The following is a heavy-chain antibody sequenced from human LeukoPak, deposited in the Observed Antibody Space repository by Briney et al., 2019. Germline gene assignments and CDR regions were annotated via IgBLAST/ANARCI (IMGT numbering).Heavy chain of an antibody. D-gene: IGHD3-22*01. CDR1: GYTFIGYY. Sequence: ASVKVSCKASGYTFIGYYMHWVRQAPGKGLEWMGGFDPEDGETIYAQELQGRVTMTKDTSTDTAYMELSSLRSEDTAVYYCATWYYYDSSDYYLADYWGQGTLVTVSS. CDR2: FDPEDGET. CDR3: ATWYYYDSSDYYLADY. J-gene: IGHJ4*02. V-gene: IGHV1-24*01.